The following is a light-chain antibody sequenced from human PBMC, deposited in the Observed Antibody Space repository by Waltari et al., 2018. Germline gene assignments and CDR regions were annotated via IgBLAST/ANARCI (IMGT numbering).Light chain of an antibody. CDR3: QSYDSYWGVV. J-gene: IGLJ3*02. CDR1: GANFGAGFD. CDR2: KNN. Sequence: QPVLTQPPSVSGAPGQRVTISCTGSGANFGAGFDVHWYQQLPGGVPKLLISKNNKRPSGVPERFSASKSGTSASLAITGLQAEDEGDYFCQSYDSYWGVVFGGGTKLTAL. V-gene: IGLV1-40*01.